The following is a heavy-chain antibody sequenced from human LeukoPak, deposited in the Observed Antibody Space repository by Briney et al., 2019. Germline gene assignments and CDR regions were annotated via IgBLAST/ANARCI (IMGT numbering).Heavy chain of an antibody. V-gene: IGHV4-34*01. D-gene: IGHD6-19*01. CDR3: SRASSTSYYDY. CDR2: INHSGST. Sequence: PSETLSLTCAVYGGSFSGYYWSWIRQPPGKGLEWIGEINHSGSTNYNPSLKSRVTISVDTSKNQFSLNLSSVTAADTALYYCSRASSTSYYDYWGQGTLVSVSS. J-gene: IGHJ4*02. CDR1: GGSFSGYY.